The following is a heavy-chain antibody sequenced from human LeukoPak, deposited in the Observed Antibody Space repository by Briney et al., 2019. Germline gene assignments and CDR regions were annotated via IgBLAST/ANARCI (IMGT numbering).Heavy chain of an antibody. CDR1: GFTFSNYA. V-gene: IGHV3-64*01. CDR2: ISSNGGST. J-gene: IGHJ4*02. D-gene: IGHD3-22*01. CDR3: ARDDSSGYQADY. Sequence: PGGSLRLSCAASGFTFSNYAMQLVRQAPGKGLEYVSAISSNGGSTYYANSVKGRFTISRDNSKNTLYLQMGSLRAEDMAVYYCARDDSSGYQADYWGQGTLVTVSS.